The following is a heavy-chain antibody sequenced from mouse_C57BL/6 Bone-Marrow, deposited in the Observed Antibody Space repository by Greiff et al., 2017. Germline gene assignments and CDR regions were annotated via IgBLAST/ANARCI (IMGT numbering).Heavy chain of an antibody. CDR2: IHPNSGST. Sequence: QVQLKQPGAELVKPGASVKLSCKASGYTFTSYWMHWVKQRPGQGLEWIGMIHPNSGSTNYNEKFKSKATLTVDKSSSTAYMQLSSLTSEDSAVXYCARSPGSYWYFDVWGTGTTVTVSS. D-gene: IGHD1-1*01. CDR1: GYTFTSYW. V-gene: IGHV1-64*01. J-gene: IGHJ1*03. CDR3: ARSPGSYWYFDV.